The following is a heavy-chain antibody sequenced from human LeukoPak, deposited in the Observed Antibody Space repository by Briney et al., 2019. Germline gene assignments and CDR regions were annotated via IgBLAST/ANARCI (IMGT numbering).Heavy chain of an antibody. J-gene: IGHJ4*02. CDR3: ARDYGDYRGRAPDY. D-gene: IGHD4-17*01. V-gene: IGHV1-2*02. Sequence: ASVKVSCKAFGYTFTSNYMHWVRQAPGQGLEWMGWINPNSGGTNYAQKFQGRVTMTRDTSISTAYMELSRLRSDDTAVYYCARDYGDYRGRAPDYWGQGTLVTVSS. CDR2: INPNSGGT. CDR1: GYTFTSNY.